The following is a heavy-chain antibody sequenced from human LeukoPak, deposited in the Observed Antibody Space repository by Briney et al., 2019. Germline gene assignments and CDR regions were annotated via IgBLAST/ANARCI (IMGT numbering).Heavy chain of an antibody. CDR2: MYYSGST. D-gene: IGHD2-15*01. CDR3: ARHPSLSYCSGGSCWFDP. Sequence: SDTLSLTRTVSGGSLSSSSSFWGWIRQPPGKGLEWIGSMYYSGSTYYNPSLKSRVTISVDTSKDQFSLNLSSVTAADTAVYYCARHPSLSYCSGGSCWFDPWGQGTLVTVSS. V-gene: IGHV4-39*01. CDR1: GGSLSSSSSF. J-gene: IGHJ5*02.